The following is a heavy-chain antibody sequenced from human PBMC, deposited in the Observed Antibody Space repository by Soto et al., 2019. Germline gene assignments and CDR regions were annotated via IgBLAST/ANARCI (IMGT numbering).Heavy chain of an antibody. CDR2: ISAYNGNT. CDR1: GYTLTSYG. Sequence: ASVKVSCKASGYTLTSYGISWVRQAPGQGLEWMGWISAYNGNTNYAQKHQGRVTMTTDTSTSTAYMELRCLRSYDTAVYYCARLEYYDSSGYDYYYYGMDVWGQGTTVTVSS. D-gene: IGHD3-22*01. V-gene: IGHV1-18*01. J-gene: IGHJ6*02. CDR3: ARLEYYDSSGYDYYYYGMDV.